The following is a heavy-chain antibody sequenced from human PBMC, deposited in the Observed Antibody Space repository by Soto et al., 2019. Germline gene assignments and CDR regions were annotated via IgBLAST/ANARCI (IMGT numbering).Heavy chain of an antibody. J-gene: IGHJ5*02. CDR2: IDYRGTI. CDR3: SRRAPEGFDP. CDR1: GGSIATSSYF. Sequence: PSETLSLTCTVSGGSIATSSYFWAWIHRPPGKGLEWIGSIDYRGTIYNNPSLKSRVTISVDTSKNHFSLKLDSVTAADTALYYCSRRAPEGFDPWGQGTLVTVSS. V-gene: IGHV4-39*02.